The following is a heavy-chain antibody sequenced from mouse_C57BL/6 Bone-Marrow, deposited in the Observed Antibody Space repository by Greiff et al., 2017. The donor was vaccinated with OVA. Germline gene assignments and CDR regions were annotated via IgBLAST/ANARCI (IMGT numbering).Heavy chain of an antibody. CDR2: IDPETGCT. V-gene: IGHV1-15*01. CDR3: TDSPPFAY. Sequence: VQLQQSGAELVRPGASVTLSCKASGYTFTDYEMHWVKQTPVHGLEWIGAIDPETGCTAYNQKFKGKAILTADKSSSTAYMELRSLPSEDSAVYYCTDSPPFAYWGQGTLVTVSA. CDR1: GYTFTDYE. J-gene: IGHJ3*01. D-gene: IGHD2-12*01.